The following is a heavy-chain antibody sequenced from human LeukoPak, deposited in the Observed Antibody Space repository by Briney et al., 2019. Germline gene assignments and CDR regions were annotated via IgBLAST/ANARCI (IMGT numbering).Heavy chain of an antibody. J-gene: IGHJ4*02. CDR2: IKSDGGGI. Sequence: GGSLRLSCAASGFSFSSTWMHWVRQVPGKGLVWVARIKSDGGGIIYADSVKGRFVISRDNPRNTLYLQMNSLSGEDTAVYYCARERGVSHPFDYWGQGTLVTVSS. D-gene: IGHD2-21*01. V-gene: IGHV3-74*01. CDR3: ARERGVSHPFDY. CDR1: GFSFSSTW.